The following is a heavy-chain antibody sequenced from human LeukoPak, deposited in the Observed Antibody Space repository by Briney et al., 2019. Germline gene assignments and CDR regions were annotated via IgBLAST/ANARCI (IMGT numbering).Heavy chain of an antibody. J-gene: IGHJ6*03. Sequence: TGGSLILSGVAPGFTFSSYWMSWVRQAPGKGLEWVAHIKQDGSEKYYVDSVKGRFTISRDNAKNSLYLQMNSLRAEDTAVYYCARGATMVRGVIYYYYYYMDVWGKGTTVTISS. CDR1: GFTFSSYW. V-gene: IGHV3-7*01. CDR2: IKQDGSEK. D-gene: IGHD3-10*01. CDR3: ARGATMVRGVIYYYYYYMDV.